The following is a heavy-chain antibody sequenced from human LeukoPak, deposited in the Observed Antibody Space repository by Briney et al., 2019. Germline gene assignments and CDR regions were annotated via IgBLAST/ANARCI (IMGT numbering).Heavy chain of an antibody. D-gene: IGHD4-23*01. J-gene: IGHJ4*02. CDR1: GFTFSSYW. Sequence: PGGSLRLSCAASGFTFSSYWMHWVRQAPGKGLVWVSRIHSDGTTTNYADSVKGRFTISRDNAKNSLYLQMNSLRAEDTAVYYCARFLPDYGGNGYFDYWGQGTLVTVSS. CDR2: IHSDGTTT. CDR3: ARFLPDYGGNGYFDY. V-gene: IGHV3-74*01.